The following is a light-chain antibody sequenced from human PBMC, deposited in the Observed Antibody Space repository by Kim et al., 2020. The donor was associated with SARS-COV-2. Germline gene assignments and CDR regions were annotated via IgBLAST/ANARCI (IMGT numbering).Light chain of an antibody. Sequence: QSVLTQPPSVSGAPAQRVTISCTGSSSNFGAAYDVHWYQHLLGTAPKLLIHGNSNRPSGVPDRFSGSKSGTSASLAITGLQAEDEADYYCQSYDSSLSGYVFGTGTKVTVL. CDR1: SSNFGAAYD. V-gene: IGLV1-40*01. CDR2: GNS. CDR3: QSYDSSLSGYV. J-gene: IGLJ1*01.